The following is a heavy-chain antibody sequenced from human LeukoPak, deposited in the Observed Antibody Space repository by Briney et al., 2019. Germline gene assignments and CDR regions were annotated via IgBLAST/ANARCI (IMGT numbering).Heavy chain of an antibody. J-gene: IGHJ3*02. CDR2: INHSGST. V-gene: IGHV4-34*01. D-gene: IGHD6-6*01. CDR1: GGPFSGYY. CDR3: ARGRSSSPPGPI. Sequence: SETLSLTCAVYGGPFSGYYWSWIRQPPGKGLEWIGEINHSGSTNYNPSLKSRVTISVDTSKNQFSLKLSSVTAADTAVYYCARGRSSSPPGPIWGQGTMVTVSS.